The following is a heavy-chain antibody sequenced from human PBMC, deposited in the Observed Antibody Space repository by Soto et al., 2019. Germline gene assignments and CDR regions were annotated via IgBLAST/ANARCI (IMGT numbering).Heavy chain of an antibody. CDR2: IYYSGST. D-gene: IGHD3-22*01. J-gene: IGHJ4*02. V-gene: IGHV4-31*03. CDR1: GGSISSGGYY. CDR3: AMYYYDSSGPRDY. Sequence: PSETLSLTCTVSGGSISSGGYYWSWIRQHPGKGLEWIGYIYYSGSTYYNPSLRSRVTISVDTSKNQFSLKLSSVTAADTAVYYCAMYYYDSSGPRDYWGQGTLVTVSS.